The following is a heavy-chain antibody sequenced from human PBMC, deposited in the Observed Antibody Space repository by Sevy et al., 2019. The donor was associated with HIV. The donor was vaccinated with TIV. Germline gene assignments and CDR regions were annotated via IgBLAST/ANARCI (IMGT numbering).Heavy chain of an antibody. CDR3: ARVDLQGDYVWGSYRS. D-gene: IGHD3-16*02. Sequence: GGSLRLSCVASGFTFSSYAMHWVRQAPGKGLEWVAVISYDGSNKYYADSVKGRFTISRDNSKNTLYLQMNSLRAEDTAVYYCARVDLQGDYVWGSYRSWGQGTLVTVSS. CDR1: GFTFSSYA. CDR2: ISYDGSNK. J-gene: IGHJ5*02. V-gene: IGHV3-30-3*01.